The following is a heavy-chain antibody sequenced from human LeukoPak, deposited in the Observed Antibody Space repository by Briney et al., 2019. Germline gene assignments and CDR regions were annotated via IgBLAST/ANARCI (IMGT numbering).Heavy chain of an antibody. D-gene: IGHD6-13*01. CDR2: IYRSGST. J-gene: IGHJ4*02. CDR1: GGSISSSNW. CDR3: ARLSIAAAEYYFDY. Sequence: SETLSLTCAVSGGSISSSNWWSWVRQPPGKGLEWIGEIYRSGSTNYNPSLKSRVTISVDKSKNQFSLKLSSVTAADTAVYYCARLSIAAAEYYFDYWGQGTLVTVSS. V-gene: IGHV4-4*02.